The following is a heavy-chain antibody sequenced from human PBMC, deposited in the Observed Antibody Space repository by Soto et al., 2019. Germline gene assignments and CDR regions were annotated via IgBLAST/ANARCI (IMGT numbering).Heavy chain of an antibody. CDR1: GXTFSSYA. V-gene: IGHV3-23*01. J-gene: IGHJ4*02. CDR2: ISGSGGST. D-gene: IGHD6-19*01. Sequence: LGLSWSASGXTFSSYAMSWVRQAPGKGLEWVSAISGSGGSTYYADSVKGRFTISRDNSKNTLYLQMNSLRAEDTAVYYCARIPRRWLASFDYWGQGTLVTVSS. CDR3: ARIPRRWLASFDY.